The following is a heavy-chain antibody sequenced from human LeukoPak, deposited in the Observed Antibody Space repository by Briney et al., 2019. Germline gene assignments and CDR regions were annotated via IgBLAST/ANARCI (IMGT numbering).Heavy chain of an antibody. CDR2: VYYGGST. J-gene: IGHJ4*02. Sequence: PSETLSLTCTVSGGSISTYYWGWIRQPPGKGLEWIGYVYYGGSTNYNPSLKSRVTISVDTSKNQFFLKLNSVTAADTAVYFCAYSDDYGDYVFDYWGQGTLVTVSS. CDR1: GGSISTYY. V-gene: IGHV4-59*01. D-gene: IGHD4-17*01. CDR3: AYSDDYGDYVFDY.